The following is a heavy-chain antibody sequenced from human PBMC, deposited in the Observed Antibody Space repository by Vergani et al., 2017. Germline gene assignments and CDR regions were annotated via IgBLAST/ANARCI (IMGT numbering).Heavy chain of an antibody. Sequence: QVQLQASGPGLVKPSETLSLTCTVSGGSISSYYWSWIRQPPGKGLEWIGYIYYSGSTNYNPSLKTRVTISVDTAKKQFSLKLSSVTAADTAVYYFARVRITIFGVVKMSYGMDVWGQGTTVTVS. J-gene: IGHJ6*02. CDR3: ARVRITIFGVVKMSYGMDV. CDR2: IYYSGST. V-gene: IGHV4-59*12. CDR1: GGSISSYY. D-gene: IGHD3-3*01.